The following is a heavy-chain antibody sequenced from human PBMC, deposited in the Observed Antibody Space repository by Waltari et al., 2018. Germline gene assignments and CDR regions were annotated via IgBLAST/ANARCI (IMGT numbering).Heavy chain of an antibody. V-gene: IGHV4-4*09. D-gene: IGHD5-18*01. CDR2: TCTDGAS. CDR1: DGSINSFC. Sequence: QVQLQESGPGLVKPSETLSLTCSFPDGSINSFCWTWIRQPPGKGLEWIGYTCTDGASNYCPSLKSRVSISVDTSKKQFSLTLRSVTAADTAVYYCARDILHSFYYYMDVWGKGTLVTVSS. J-gene: IGHJ6*03. CDR3: ARDILHSFYYYMDV.